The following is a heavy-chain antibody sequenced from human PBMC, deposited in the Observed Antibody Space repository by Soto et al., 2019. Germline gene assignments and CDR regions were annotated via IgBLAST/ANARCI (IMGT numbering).Heavy chain of an antibody. D-gene: IGHD3-10*01. Sequence: QVQLVQSGAEVKKPGSSVKVSCKASGGTFSSYAISWVRQAPGQGLEWMGGIIPIFGTANYAQKFQGRVTITADESTSTAYMELSSLRSEDTAVYYCARGPSAMVHYYFDYWGQGTLVTVSS. CDR1: GGTFSSYA. V-gene: IGHV1-69*12. J-gene: IGHJ4*02. CDR3: ARGPSAMVHYYFDY. CDR2: IIPIFGTA.